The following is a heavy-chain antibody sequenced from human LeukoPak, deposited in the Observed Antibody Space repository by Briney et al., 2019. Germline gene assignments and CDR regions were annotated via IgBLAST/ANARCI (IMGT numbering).Heavy chain of an antibody. J-gene: IGHJ4*02. V-gene: IGHV1-18*01. CDR1: GYNFIIYS. D-gene: IGHD3-3*01. CDR3: VRRFGYDFWSGHPMGDY. Sequence: ASVKVSCKASGYNFIIYSINWVRHAPGQGLEWMGWISPYNGNTIYAQKLQGRVTMTTDTSTSTAYMELRSLRSDDTAVYYCVRRFGYDFWSGHPMGDYWGQGTLVTVSS. CDR2: ISPYNGNT.